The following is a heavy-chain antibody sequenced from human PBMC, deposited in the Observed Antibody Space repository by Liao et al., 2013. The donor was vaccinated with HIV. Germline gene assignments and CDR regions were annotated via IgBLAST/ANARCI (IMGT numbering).Heavy chain of an antibody. Sequence: QVQLQQWGAGLLKPSETLSLTCAVYGGSFSGYYWSWIRQPPGKGLEWIGEINHSGSTNYNPSLKSRVTISVDTSKNQFSLKLSSVTAADTAVYYCARDRGIVGAFYFDYWGQGTLVTVSS. CDR1: GGSFSGYY. D-gene: IGHD1-26*01. V-gene: IGHV4-34*01. J-gene: IGHJ4*02. CDR2: INHSGST. CDR3: ARDRGIVGAFYFDY.